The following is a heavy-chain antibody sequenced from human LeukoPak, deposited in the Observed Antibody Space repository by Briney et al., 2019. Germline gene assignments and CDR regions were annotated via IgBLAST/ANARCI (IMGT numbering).Heavy chain of an antibody. CDR2: INWNGGST. J-gene: IGHJ4*02. Sequence: PGGSLRLSCAASGFTFDDYGMSWVRQVPGKGLEWVSGINWNGGSTGYADSVKGRFTISRDNAKKSLYLRMNSLRVEDTALYYCARERPYRSGWYDWGQGTLVTVSS. D-gene: IGHD6-19*01. CDR1: GFTFDDYG. CDR3: ARERPYRSGWYD. V-gene: IGHV3-20*04.